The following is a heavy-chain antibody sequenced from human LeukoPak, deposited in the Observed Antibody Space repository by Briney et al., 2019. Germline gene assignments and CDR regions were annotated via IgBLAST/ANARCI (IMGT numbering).Heavy chain of an antibody. J-gene: IGHJ4*02. CDR3: ARLGRDLYGSGSYYFDY. V-gene: IGHV4-39*01. CDR1: GGSISSSSYY. CDR2: IYYSGST. Sequence: ASETLSLTCTVSGGSISSSSYYWGWIRQPPGKGLEWIGSIYYSGSTYYNPSLKSRVTISVDTSKNQFSLKLSSVTAADTAVYYCARLGRDLYGSGSYYFDYWGQGTLVTVSS. D-gene: IGHD3-10*01.